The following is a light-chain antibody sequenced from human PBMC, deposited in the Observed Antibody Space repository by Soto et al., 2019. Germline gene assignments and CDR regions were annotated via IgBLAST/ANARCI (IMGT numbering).Light chain of an antibody. V-gene: IGKV3-15*01. CDR3: QQYSKWPIT. CDR2: GIS. Sequence: EIVMTQSPATLSVSPGKRATLSCRASQSVSSYLAWFQQKPGQAPRLLIYGISTRATGIPARFSGSGSGTEFSLTISSLQSEDFAVYYCQQYSKWPITFGQGTRLEIK. J-gene: IGKJ5*01. CDR1: QSVSSY.